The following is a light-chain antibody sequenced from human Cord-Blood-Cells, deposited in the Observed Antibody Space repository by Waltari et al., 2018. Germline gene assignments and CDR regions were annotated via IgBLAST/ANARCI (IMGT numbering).Light chain of an antibody. J-gene: IGLJ1*01. CDR1: SSDVGSYNL. Sequence: QSALTQPASVSGSPGQSITISCTGTSSDVGSYNLVSWYQQHPGKAPKHIIYEGSKRPSGVSNRFSGSKSGNTASLTISGLQAEDEADYYCCSYAGSSTFVFGTGTKVTVL. CDR3: CSYAGSSTFV. V-gene: IGLV2-23*03. CDR2: EGS.